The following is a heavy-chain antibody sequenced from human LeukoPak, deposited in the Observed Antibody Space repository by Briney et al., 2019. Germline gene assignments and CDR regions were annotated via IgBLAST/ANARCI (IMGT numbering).Heavy chain of an antibody. CDR3: ARDGHGDIDY. CDR2: ISYDGSNK. CDR1: GFTFSSYA. V-gene: IGHV3-30*14. D-gene: IGHD4-17*01. J-gene: IGHJ4*02. Sequence: PGGSLRLSCAASGFTFSSYAMHWVRQAPGKGLEWVAVISYDGSNKYYADSVKGRFTISRDNSKNTLYLQMSSLRAEDTAVYYCARDGHGDIDYWGQGTLVTVSS.